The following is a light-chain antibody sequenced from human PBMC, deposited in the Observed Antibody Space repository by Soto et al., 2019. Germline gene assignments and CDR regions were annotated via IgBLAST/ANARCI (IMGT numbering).Light chain of an antibody. J-gene: IGKJ1*01. CDR1: QSVSSSY. V-gene: IGKV3-20*01. Sequence: EIVLTQSPGTLSLSPGERATLSCRVSQSVSSSYLAWYQQKPGQAPRLLIYGASSRATGIPDRFSGSGSGTDFTLTISRLEPEDFAVYYCQQYGSSKCTFGQGTKVEIK. CDR2: GAS. CDR3: QQYGSSKCT.